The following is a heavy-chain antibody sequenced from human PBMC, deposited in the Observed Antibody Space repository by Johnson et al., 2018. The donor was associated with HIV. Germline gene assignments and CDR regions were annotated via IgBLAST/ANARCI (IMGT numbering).Heavy chain of an antibody. CDR3: ARSGDYGAFDS. V-gene: IGHV3-30*04. D-gene: IGHD2-21*02. J-gene: IGHJ3*02. Sequence: QVQLVESGGGVVQPGRSLRLSCAASGFTFSNYAVHWVRQTPGKGLEWVAVISYDGSNKYYADSVKGRFTISRDNSKNTLYLQMNSLRAEDTAVYYCARSGDYGAFDSWGQGTMVTVSS. CDR2: ISYDGSNK. CDR1: GFTFSNYA.